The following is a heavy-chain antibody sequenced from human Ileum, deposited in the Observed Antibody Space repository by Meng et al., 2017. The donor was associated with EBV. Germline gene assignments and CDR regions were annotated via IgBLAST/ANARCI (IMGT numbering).Heavy chain of an antibody. CDR3: ASRPGIAVAGFDY. J-gene: IGHJ4*02. CDR1: GYTFTSYA. CDR2: INTGNGET. D-gene: IGHD6-19*01. Sequence: GLLVQSGAGMKKPGANVEVSCKASGYTFTSYAMNWVRQAPGQRLEWMGWINTGNGETKYSQKFQGRVTLTRDTSASTAYMELSSLRSEDTAVYYCASRPGIAVAGFDYWGQGTLVTVSS. V-gene: IGHV1-3*04.